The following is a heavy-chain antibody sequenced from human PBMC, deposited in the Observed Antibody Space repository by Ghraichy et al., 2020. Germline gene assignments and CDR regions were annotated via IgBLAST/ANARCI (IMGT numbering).Heavy chain of an antibody. CDR2: ISSSGSTI. D-gene: IGHD6-13*01. CDR1: GFTFSSYE. Sequence: GGSLRLPCAASGFTFSSYEMNWVRQAPGKGLEWVSYISSSGSTIYYADSVKGRFTISRDNAKNSLSLQMNSLRAEDTAVYYCARAPAQLRNGMDVWGQGTTVTVSS. CDR3: ARAPAQLRNGMDV. V-gene: IGHV3-48*03. J-gene: IGHJ6*02.